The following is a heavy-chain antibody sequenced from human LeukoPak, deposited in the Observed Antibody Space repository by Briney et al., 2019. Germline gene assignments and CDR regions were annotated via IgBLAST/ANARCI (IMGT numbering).Heavy chain of an antibody. D-gene: IGHD3-10*01. CDR3: ARGNVLLWFGALEY. V-gene: IGHV4-30-2*01. Sequence: SETLSLTCAVSGGSISSGGYSWSWIRQPPGKGLEWIGYIYHSGSTYYNPSLKSRVTISVDRSKNQFSLKLSSVTAADTAVYYCARGNVLLWFGALEYWGQGTLVTVSS. J-gene: IGHJ4*02. CDR2: IYHSGST. CDR1: GGSISSGGYS.